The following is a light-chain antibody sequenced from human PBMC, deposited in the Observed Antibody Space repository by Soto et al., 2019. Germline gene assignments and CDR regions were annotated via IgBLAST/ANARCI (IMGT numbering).Light chain of an antibody. J-gene: IGKJ5*01. V-gene: IGKV3-15*01. CDR1: QSISSN. CDR2: DAS. Sequence: EIVMTQSPATLSVSPGERATLSCRASQSISSNLAWYQQKPGQAPSLLIYDASTRATGIPARFSGSGSGTEFTLTISSLQSEDFAVYYCQQYNNWPITFGQGPRLE. CDR3: QQYNNWPIT.